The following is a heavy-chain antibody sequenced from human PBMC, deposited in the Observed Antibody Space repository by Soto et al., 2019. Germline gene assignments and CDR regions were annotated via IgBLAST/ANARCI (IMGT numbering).Heavy chain of an antibody. J-gene: IGHJ4*02. CDR1: GGSISSYY. Sequence: SETLSLTCTVSGGSISSYYWSWIRQPPGKGLEWIRNIFDSGSTNYNPSLKSRVTISVDTSKNQFSLKVRSVTAADTAVYYCARVGAAAAPGYFDYWSQGTLVTLSS. V-gene: IGHV4-59*01. CDR3: ARVGAAAAPGYFDY. D-gene: IGHD6-13*01. CDR2: IFDSGST.